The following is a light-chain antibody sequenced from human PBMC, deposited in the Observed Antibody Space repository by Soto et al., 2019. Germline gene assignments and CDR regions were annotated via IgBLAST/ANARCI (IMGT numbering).Light chain of an antibody. CDR1: QTVSITY. CDR3: QQYGSSPLIS. Sequence: VLTQSPGTLSLSPGESATLSCRASQTVSITYLTWYQQKPGQAPRLLIFGASKRATGIPDRFSGSGSGLDFTLTISGLEPEDFAVYYCQQYGSSPLISFGQGTRLEIK. J-gene: IGKJ5*01. V-gene: IGKV3-20*01. CDR2: GAS.